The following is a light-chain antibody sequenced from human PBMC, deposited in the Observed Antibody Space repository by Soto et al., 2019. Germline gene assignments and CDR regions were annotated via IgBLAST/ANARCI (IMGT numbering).Light chain of an antibody. CDR1: QSISSY. CDR3: QQSYSTPFT. Sequence: DIPMTQSPSSLSASVGDRVTITCRASQSISSYLNWYQQKPGKAPKLLIYAASSLQSGVPSRFSGSGSGTDFTLTISSLQPEDFATYYCQQSYSTPFTFGPGTKVDLK. V-gene: IGKV1-39*01. CDR2: AAS. J-gene: IGKJ3*01.